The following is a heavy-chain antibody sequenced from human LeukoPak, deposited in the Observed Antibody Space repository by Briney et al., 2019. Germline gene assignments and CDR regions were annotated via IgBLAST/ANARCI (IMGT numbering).Heavy chain of an antibody. J-gene: IGHJ4*02. V-gene: IGHV1-46*01. D-gene: IGHD3-10*01. Sequence: ASVKVSCKASGYTFTSYYMHWVRQAPGQGLEWMGIINPSGGSTSYAQKFQGRVTMTRDTSTSTVYMELSSLRSEDTAVYYCARDFRLGSGSHYYFDYWGQGTLVTVSS. CDR2: INPSGGST. CDR1: GYTFTSYY. CDR3: ARDFRLGSGSHYYFDY.